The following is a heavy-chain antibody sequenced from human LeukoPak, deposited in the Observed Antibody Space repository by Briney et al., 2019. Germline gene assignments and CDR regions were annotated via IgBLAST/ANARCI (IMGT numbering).Heavy chain of an antibody. Sequence: SETLSLTCTVSGGSISTYYWSWIRQPAGKGLEWIGHIYTSGSTNYNPSPKSRVTMSVDTSKNQLSLKLSCVTAADAAVYYCARTPYYGMDVWGQRTTVTVSS. J-gene: IGHJ6*02. V-gene: IGHV4-4*07. CDR2: IYTSGST. CDR3: ARTPYYGMDV. CDR1: GGSISTYY.